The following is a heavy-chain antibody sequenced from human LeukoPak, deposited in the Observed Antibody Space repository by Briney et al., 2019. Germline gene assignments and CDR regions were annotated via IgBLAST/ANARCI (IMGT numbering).Heavy chain of an antibody. D-gene: IGHD4-11*01. Sequence: PSETLSLTCTVSGGSIRSSYYYWGWIRQPPGKGLEWIGSIYDSGSTYYNPSLKSRVTISVDTSKNQFSLKLSSVTAADTAVYYCARDRRAVSYYFDYWGQGTLVTVSS. CDR2: IYDSGST. CDR1: GGSIRSSYYY. J-gene: IGHJ4*02. CDR3: ARDRRAVSYYFDY. V-gene: IGHV4-39*07.